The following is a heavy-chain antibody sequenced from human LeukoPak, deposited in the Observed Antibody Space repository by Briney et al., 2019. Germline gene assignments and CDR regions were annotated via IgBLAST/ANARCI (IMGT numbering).Heavy chain of an antibody. CDR2: ITTSGGRT. J-gene: IGHJ4*02. D-gene: IGHD1-26*01. CDR3: AKQSNNHYYQKASDY. CDR1: GFTFNTSG. V-gene: IGHV3-23*01. Sequence: GGSLRLSCEASGFTFNTSGMSWVRQAPGKGLEWVSGITTSGGRTYYADAVKGRFTISRDNSKNTLHLQMRSLRAEDTAVYFCAKQSNNHYYQKASDYWGQGTLVTVSS.